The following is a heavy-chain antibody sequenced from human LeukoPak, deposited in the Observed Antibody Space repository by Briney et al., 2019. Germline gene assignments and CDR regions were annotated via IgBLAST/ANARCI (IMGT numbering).Heavy chain of an antibody. CDR1: GFTFSEYE. J-gene: IGHJ4*02. D-gene: IGHD2-2*01. V-gene: IGHV3-48*03. Sequence: GGSLRLSCAASGFTFSEYEMNWVRQAPGKGLEWVSDISSGGTTIFYADSVKGRFTISRDNAKNSLYLQMNCLRDEDTAIYYCTRGLVVWGQGALVTVSS. CDR3: TRGLVV. CDR2: ISSGGTTI.